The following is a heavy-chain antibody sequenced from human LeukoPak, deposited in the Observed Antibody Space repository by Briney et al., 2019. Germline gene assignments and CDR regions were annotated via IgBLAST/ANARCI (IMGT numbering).Heavy chain of an antibody. CDR3: ARDDYDILTGYYEVMDV. J-gene: IGHJ6*03. CDR1: GGSISSSNW. CDR2: IYHSGST. V-gene: IGHV4-4*02. Sequence: SGTLSLTCAVSGGSISSSNWWSWVRQPPGKGLEWIGEIYHSGSTNYNPSLKSRVTISVDKSKNQFSLKLSSVTAADTAVYYCARDDYDILTGYYEVMDVWGKGTTVTVSS. D-gene: IGHD3-9*01.